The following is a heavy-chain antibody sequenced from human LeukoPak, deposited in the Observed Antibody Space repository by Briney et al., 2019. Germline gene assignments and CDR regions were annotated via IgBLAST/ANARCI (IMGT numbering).Heavy chain of an antibody. CDR2: ISGSGANT. V-gene: IGHV3-23*01. J-gene: IGHJ4*02. Sequence: PGGSLRLSCAASGFTFSSYAMSWVRQAPGKGLEWVSGISGSGANTYYADSVKGRFTISRDNSKNTLYLQMNSLRAEDTAVYYCARDRAAAGLFDYWGQGTLVTVSS. CDR1: GFTFSSYA. D-gene: IGHD6-13*01. CDR3: ARDRAAAGLFDY.